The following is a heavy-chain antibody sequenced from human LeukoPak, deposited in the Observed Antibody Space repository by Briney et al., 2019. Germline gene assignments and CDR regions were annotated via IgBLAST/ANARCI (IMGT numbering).Heavy chain of an antibody. Sequence: GRSLRLSCAASGFTFEDYAMPWVRQAPGKGLEWVSGISWNSGSIGYVDSVKGRFTISRDNAKNSLYLQMNSLRAEDTALYYCAKGSGYSSGWTSANYWGQGTLVTVSS. V-gene: IGHV3-9*01. CDR2: ISWNSGSI. J-gene: IGHJ4*02. CDR1: GFTFEDYA. CDR3: AKGSGYSSGWTSANY. D-gene: IGHD6-19*01.